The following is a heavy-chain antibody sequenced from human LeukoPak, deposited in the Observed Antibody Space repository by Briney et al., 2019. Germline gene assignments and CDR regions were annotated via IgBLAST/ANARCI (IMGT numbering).Heavy chain of an antibody. CDR3: AKGQELDDGVFDS. CDR2: IRSNGDTT. Sequence: GGSLRLSCTASGFTFSSLTMTWVRQAPGKGLEWVSTIRSNGDTTYNADSVKGRFTISRDNSKNTLYLELNSLRVEDTATFYCAKGQELDDGVFDSWGQGTMVTVSS. D-gene: IGHD1-1*01. J-gene: IGHJ4*02. V-gene: IGHV3-23*01. CDR1: GFTFSSLT.